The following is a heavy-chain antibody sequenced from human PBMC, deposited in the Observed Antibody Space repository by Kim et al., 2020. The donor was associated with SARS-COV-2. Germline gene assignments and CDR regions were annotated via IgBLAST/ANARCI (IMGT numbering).Heavy chain of an antibody. D-gene: IGHD3-16*01. Sequence: SVKVSCKASGGTFSSYAISWVRQAPGQGLEWMGGIIPIFGTANYAQKFQGRVTITADESTSTAYMELSSLRSEDTAVYYCASWRSRRPVVAGPWGQGTLVTVSS. CDR3: ASWRSRRPVVAGP. CDR1: GGTFSSYA. V-gene: IGHV1-69*13. CDR2: IIPIFGTA. J-gene: IGHJ5*02.